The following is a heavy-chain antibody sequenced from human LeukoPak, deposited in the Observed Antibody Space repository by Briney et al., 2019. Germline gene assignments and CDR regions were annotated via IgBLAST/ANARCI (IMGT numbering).Heavy chain of an antibody. CDR1: GGSFSGYY. V-gene: IGHV4-34*01. Sequence: SETLSLTCAVYGGSFSGYYWSWIRQPPGKGLEWIGEINHSGSTNYNPSLKSRVTISVDTSKNQFSLKLSSVTAADTAVYYCARPATYYDSSGYYYDAFDIWGQGTMVTVSS. CDR3: ARPATYYDSSGYYYDAFDI. J-gene: IGHJ3*02. D-gene: IGHD3-22*01. CDR2: INHSGST.